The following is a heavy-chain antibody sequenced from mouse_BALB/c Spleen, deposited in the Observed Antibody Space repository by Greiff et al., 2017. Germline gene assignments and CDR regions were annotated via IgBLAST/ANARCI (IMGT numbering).Heavy chain of an antibody. CDR3: TNWVLFAY. CDR1: GYTFTDYE. Sequence: QVQLKQSGAELVRPGASVTLSCKASGYTFTDYEMHWVKQTPVHGLEWIGAIDPETGGTAYNQKFKGKATLTADKSSSTAYMELRSLTSEDSAVYYCTNWVLFAYWGQGTLVTVSA. J-gene: IGHJ3*01. CDR2: IDPETGGT. D-gene: IGHD4-1*01. V-gene: IGHV1-15*01.